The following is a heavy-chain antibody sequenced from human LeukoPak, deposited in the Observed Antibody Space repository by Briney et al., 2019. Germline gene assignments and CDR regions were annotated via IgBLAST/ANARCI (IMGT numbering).Heavy chain of an antibody. V-gene: IGHV1-2*02. J-gene: IGHJ4*02. CDR2: IDPKSGGT. D-gene: IGHD3-10*01. Sequence: GASVKVSCKAPGYTFTGYYMHWVRQAPGQGLEWMGWIDPKSGGTNYAQKFQGRVTMTRDTSISTAYMVLNRLRSDDTAVYYCAREYYYGSGNYYNRIDYWGQGTLVTVSS. CDR1: GYTFTGYY. CDR3: AREYYYGSGNYYNRIDY.